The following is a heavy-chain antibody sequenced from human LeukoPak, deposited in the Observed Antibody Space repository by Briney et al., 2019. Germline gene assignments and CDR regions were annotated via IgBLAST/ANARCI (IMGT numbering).Heavy chain of an antibody. J-gene: IGHJ4*02. CDR3: AKDAQRGFDYSNSFQY. CDR2: IWSDATNM. V-gene: IGHV3-33*06. Sequence: GGSLRLSCAASGFIFTDYGFHWVRQAPGKGLEWVAAIWSDATNMFYANSVKGRFFIQRDDYQNTVYLEMGSLRAEDTAVYYCAKDAQRGFDYSNSFQYWGQGSLVTVSS. CDR1: GFIFTDYG. D-gene: IGHD4-11*01.